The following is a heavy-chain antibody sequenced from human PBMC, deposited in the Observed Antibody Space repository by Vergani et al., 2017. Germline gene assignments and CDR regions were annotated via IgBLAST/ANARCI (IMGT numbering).Heavy chain of an antibody. CDR1: GFTFSSYA. CDR2: IKQDGSEK. J-gene: IGHJ4*02. D-gene: IGHD4-23*01. V-gene: IGHV3-7*01. CDR3: VYGGNSGIDFDY. Sequence: EVQLLESGGGLVQPGGSLRLSCAASGFTFSSYAMSWVRQAPGKGLEWVANIKQDGSEKYYVDSVKGRFTISRDNAKNSLYLQMNSLRAEDTAVYYCVYGGNSGIDFDYWGQGTLVTVSS.